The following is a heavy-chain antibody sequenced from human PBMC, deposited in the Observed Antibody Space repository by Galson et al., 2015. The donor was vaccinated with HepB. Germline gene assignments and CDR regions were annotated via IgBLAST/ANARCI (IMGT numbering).Heavy chain of an antibody. CDR1: GYTFTNYG. V-gene: IGHV1-18*04. Sequence: SVKVSCKASGYTFTNYGVSWVRQAPGQGLEWMGRISTYNDNTEYAQEFQGRVTMTTDASTSTASMELRSLRYDDTAVYYCARGRYCRSTTCYTLDYWGQGTLVTVSS. J-gene: IGHJ4*02. D-gene: IGHD2-2*02. CDR2: ISTYNDNT. CDR3: ARGRYCRSTTCYTLDY.